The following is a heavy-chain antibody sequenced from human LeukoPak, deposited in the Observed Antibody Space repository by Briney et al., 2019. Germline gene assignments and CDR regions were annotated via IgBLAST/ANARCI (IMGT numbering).Heavy chain of an antibody. CDR2: LSGSGIST. CDR3: AKLMSIAARPSNWFDP. CDR1: GFPFSNNA. V-gene: IGHV3-23*01. J-gene: IGHJ5*02. D-gene: IGHD6-6*01. Sequence: QPGGSLRLSCAASGFPFSNNAMTWVRQAPGKGLEWVSALSGSGISTYYADSVKGRFTISRDNSKNTLYLQMNSLRAEDTAVYYCAKLMSIAARPSNWFDPWGQGTLVTVSS.